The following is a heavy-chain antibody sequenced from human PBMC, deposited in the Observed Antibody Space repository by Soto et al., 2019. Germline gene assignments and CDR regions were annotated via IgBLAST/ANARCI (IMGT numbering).Heavy chain of an antibody. J-gene: IGHJ4*02. Sequence: EVRLLESGGGLVEPGGSLRLSCVASGFTLSSYVTSWVRQAPGKGLEWVSGISVGSGSTHYADSVKGRFTISRDDSKNTLYLQMNILSVEDTALYYCSKGWGDYWGQGTVVTVSS. D-gene: IGHD1-26*01. V-gene: IGHV3-23*01. CDR3: SKGWGDY. CDR2: ISVGSGST. CDR1: GFTLSSYV.